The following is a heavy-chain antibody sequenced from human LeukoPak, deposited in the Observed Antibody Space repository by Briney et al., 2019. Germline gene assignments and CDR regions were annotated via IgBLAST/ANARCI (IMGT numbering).Heavy chain of an antibody. Sequence: ASVKVSCKASGYSFTGYYMHWVRQAPGQGLEWMGRINPNSGGTNYAQKFQGRVTMTRDTSISTAYMELSSLRSEDTAVYYCARGYTYYYDSSGYYSWFDPWGQGTLVTVSS. J-gene: IGHJ5*02. CDR1: GYSFTGYY. V-gene: IGHV1-2*06. D-gene: IGHD3-22*01. CDR2: INPNSGGT. CDR3: ARGYTYYYDSSGYYSWFDP.